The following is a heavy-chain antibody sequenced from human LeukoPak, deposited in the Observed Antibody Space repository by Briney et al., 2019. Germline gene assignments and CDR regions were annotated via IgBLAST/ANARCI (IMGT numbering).Heavy chain of an antibody. Sequence: GGSLRLSCAASGLTFSSYAMHWVRQAPGKGLEWVAVISYDGSNKYYADSVKGRFTISRDNSKNTLYLQMNSLRAEDTAVYYCASGVSGYYYIDYWGQGTLVTVSS. CDR2: ISYDGSNK. CDR1: GLTFSSYA. J-gene: IGHJ4*02. D-gene: IGHD3-22*01. V-gene: IGHV3-30-3*01. CDR3: ASGVSGYYYIDY.